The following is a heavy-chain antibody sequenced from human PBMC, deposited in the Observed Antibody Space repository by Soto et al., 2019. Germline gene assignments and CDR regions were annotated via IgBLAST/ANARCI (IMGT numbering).Heavy chain of an antibody. CDR3: ARDVPVTPLLNWFDP. CDR1: GYTFTSYG. V-gene: IGHV1-18*01. CDR2: ISAYNGNT. D-gene: IGHD2-21*02. Sequence: QVQLVQSGAEVKKPGASVKVSCKASGYTFTSYGISWVRQAPGQGLEWMGWISAYNGNTNYAQKLQGRVTMTTDTSTSTAYMELRSLRSDDAAVYYCARDVPVTPLLNWFDPWGQGTLVTVSS. J-gene: IGHJ5*02.